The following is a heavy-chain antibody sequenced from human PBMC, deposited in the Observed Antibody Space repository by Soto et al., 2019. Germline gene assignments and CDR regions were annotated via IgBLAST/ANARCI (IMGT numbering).Heavy chain of an antibody. J-gene: IGHJ6*02. D-gene: IGHD2-2*01. CDR2: IYYSGST. CDR1: GGSISSSSYY. Sequence: SETLSLTCTVSGGSISSSSYYWGWIRQPPGKGLEWIGSIYYSGSTYYNPSLKSRVTISVDTSKNQFSLKLSSVTAADTAVYYCARLDIVVVPAANDYYYYGMDVWGQGNTVT. V-gene: IGHV4-39*01. CDR3: ARLDIVVVPAANDYYYYGMDV.